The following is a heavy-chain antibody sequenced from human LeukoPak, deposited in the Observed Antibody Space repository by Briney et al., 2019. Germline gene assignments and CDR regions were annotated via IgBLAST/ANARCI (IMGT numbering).Heavy chain of an antibody. D-gene: IGHD6-19*01. Sequence: PGGSLRLSCAASGFTFGSYAMYWARQAPGKGLEWGAGISGSGGSTFYADSVKGRFTISRDNSENTVYLQMNSLRADDPAVYYCAKTTAGYSSGRYPGWPVDYWGQGTLVTVSS. CDR3: AKTTAGYSSGRYPGWPVDY. CDR2: ISGSGGST. CDR1: GFTFGSYA. V-gene: IGHV3-23*01. J-gene: IGHJ4*02.